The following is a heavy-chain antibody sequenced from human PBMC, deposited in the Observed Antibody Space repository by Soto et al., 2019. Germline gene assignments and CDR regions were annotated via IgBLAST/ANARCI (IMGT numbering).Heavy chain of an antibody. CDR2: INTHNGNT. V-gene: IGHV1-18*01. Sequence: QVQLEQSAPEVKKPGASVKVSCKASGYTFTTYGISWVRQAPGQGLEWLGWINTHNGNTNYAQNLQGRVIMTADTSWNTAYMELRSLRSDDTAIYYCTREGSAPYYYYGMDAWGQGTTVTVSS. D-gene: IGHD3-10*01. CDR3: TREGSAPYYYYGMDA. CDR1: GYTFTTYG. J-gene: IGHJ6*02.